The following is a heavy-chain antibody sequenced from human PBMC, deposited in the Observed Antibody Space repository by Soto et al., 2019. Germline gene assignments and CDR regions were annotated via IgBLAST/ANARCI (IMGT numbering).Heavy chain of an antibody. V-gene: IGHV3-23*01. Sequence: EVRLLESGGGLVEPGGSLRLSCTGSGFSFETYGMTWVRQAPGKGLEWVSGISGSGDNTYYADSVKGRFTISRDNVRKTVYLQLVSLRAEDTATYYCAKDPYVGWYCSGGTCPITSWGQGTLVIVSS. D-gene: IGHD2-15*01. CDR1: GFSFETYG. CDR3: AKDPYVGWYCSGGTCPITS. J-gene: IGHJ5*02. CDR2: ISGSGDNT.